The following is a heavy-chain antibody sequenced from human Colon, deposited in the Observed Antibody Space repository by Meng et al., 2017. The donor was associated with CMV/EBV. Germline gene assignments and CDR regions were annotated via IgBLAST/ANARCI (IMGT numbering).Heavy chain of an antibody. Sequence: GESLKISCAASGFTFSTYSMSWVRQAPGKGLEWVALISHDGHTQYYADSVKGRVTISRDNSRNTLYLQMTSLRAEDTAVYYCASVIASRRNYYGLDVWGQGTAVTVSS. CDR3: ASVIASRRNYYGLDV. CDR1: GFTFSTYS. J-gene: IGHJ6*02. CDR2: ISHDGHTQ. D-gene: IGHD3-22*01. V-gene: IGHV3-30-3*01.